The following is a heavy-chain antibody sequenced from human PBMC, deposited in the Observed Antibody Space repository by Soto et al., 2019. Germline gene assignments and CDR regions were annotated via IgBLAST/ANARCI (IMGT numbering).Heavy chain of an antibody. CDR1: GGTFSSYA. J-gene: IGHJ6*02. V-gene: IGHV1-69*06. CDR3: ARDLGAAAGPRYGMDV. CDR2: IIPIFGTT. Sequence: QVQLVQSGAEVKKPGSSVKVSCKASGGTFSSYAISWVRQAPGQGLEWMGGIIPIFGTTNYAQKFQGRVTITADKSTSTAYMELSSLRSEDTAVYYCARDLGAAAGPRYGMDVWGQGTTVTVSS. D-gene: IGHD6-13*01.